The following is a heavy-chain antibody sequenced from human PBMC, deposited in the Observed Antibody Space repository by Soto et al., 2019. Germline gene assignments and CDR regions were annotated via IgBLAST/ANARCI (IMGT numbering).Heavy chain of an antibody. CDR2: IKSKTDGGTT. CDR1: GFTFNNAW. V-gene: IGHV3-15*01. Sequence: EVQLVESGGGLVKPGESLRLSCAPSGFTFNNAWMSWVRQAPGKGLEWVGRIKSKTDGGTTDYAAPVKGRFTISREESNNTLYLQMNSLKTEDTAVYYCTTDRCSSISCSDYWGQGTLVTVSS. CDR3: TTDRCSSISCSDY. J-gene: IGHJ4*02. D-gene: IGHD2-2*01.